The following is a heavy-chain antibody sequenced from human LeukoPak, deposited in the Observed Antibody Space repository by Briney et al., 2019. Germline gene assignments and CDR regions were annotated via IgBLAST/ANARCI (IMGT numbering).Heavy chain of an antibody. V-gene: IGHV1-8*01. CDR2: MNPNSGNT. D-gene: IGHD6-13*01. CDR3: ARIAAAGTDTEYFQH. J-gene: IGHJ1*01. Sequence: ASVKVSCKASGYTFTSYDINWVRQATGQGLEWMGWMNPNSGNTGYAQKFQGRVTMTRNTSISTAYMELSSLRSEDTAVYYCARIAAAGTDTEYFQHWGQGTLVTVSS. CDR1: GYTFTSYD.